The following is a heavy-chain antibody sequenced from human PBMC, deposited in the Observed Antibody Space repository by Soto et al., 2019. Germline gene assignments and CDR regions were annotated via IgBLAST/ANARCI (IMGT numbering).Heavy chain of an antibody. Sequence: GGSLRLSCAASGFTFSSYGMHWVRQAPGKGLEWVAVIWYDGSNKYYADSVKGRFTISRDNSKNTLYLQMNSLRAEDTAVYYCARTATITEAFDIWGQGTMVTVSS. J-gene: IGHJ3*02. D-gene: IGHD5-12*01. CDR2: IWYDGSNK. CDR3: ARTATITEAFDI. CDR1: GFTFSSYG. V-gene: IGHV3-33*01.